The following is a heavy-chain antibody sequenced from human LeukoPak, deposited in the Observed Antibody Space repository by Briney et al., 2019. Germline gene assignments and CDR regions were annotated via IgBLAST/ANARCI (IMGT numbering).Heavy chain of an antibody. V-gene: IGHV1-46*01. CDR3: ARRGFGDYYDSSGYLSH. J-gene: IGHJ4*02. Sequence: ASVKVSCKASGYTFTSYYMHWVRQAPGQGLEWMGIINPSGGSTSYAQKFQGRVTITADESTSTAYMELSSLRSEDTAVYYCARRGFGDYYDSSGYLSHWGQGTLVTVSS. CDR1: GYTFTSYY. CDR2: INPSGGST. D-gene: IGHD3-22*01.